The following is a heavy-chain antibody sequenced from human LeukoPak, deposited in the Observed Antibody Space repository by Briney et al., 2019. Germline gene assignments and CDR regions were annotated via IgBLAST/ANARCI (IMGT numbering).Heavy chain of an antibody. D-gene: IGHD3-10*01. J-gene: IGHJ4*02. V-gene: IGHV3-30*02. Sequence: GGSLRLSCAASGFAFSTYGMHWVRQAPGKGLEWVAFIRHVGSNEYYADSVRGRFAISRDNSQNTLYLQMNSLRAEDTAVYYCARGGPVWFGELSLDYWGQGTLVTVSS. CDR1: GFAFSTYG. CDR3: ARGGPVWFGELSLDY. CDR2: IRHVGSNE.